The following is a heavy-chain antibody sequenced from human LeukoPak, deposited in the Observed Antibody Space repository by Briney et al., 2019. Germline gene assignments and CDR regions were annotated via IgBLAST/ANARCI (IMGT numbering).Heavy chain of an antibody. Sequence: GASVKVSCKASGYTFTNYYIHWVRQAPGQGLEWMGIINPSGGSATYAQKFQGRVTTTRDTSTGTVYMELSSLRSEDTAVYYCARDSSSSSFDYWGQGTLVTVSS. CDR1: GYTFTNYY. V-gene: IGHV1-46*01. CDR3: ARDSSSSSFDY. CDR2: INPSGGSA. J-gene: IGHJ4*02. D-gene: IGHD6-6*01.